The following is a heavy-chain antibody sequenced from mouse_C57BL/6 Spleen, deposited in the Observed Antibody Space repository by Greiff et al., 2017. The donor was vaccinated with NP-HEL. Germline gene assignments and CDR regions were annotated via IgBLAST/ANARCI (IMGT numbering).Heavy chain of an antibody. J-gene: IGHJ4*01. Sequence: VQLQQPGAELVKPGASVKLSCKASGYTFTSYWMQWVKQRPGQGLEWIGEIDPADSYTNYNQKFKGKATLTVDTSSSTAYMQLSSLTSDDSAVYYCARLDAYYAMDYWGQGTSVTVSS. CDR1: GYTFTSYW. CDR2: IDPADSYT. V-gene: IGHV1-50*01. CDR3: ARLDAYYAMDY.